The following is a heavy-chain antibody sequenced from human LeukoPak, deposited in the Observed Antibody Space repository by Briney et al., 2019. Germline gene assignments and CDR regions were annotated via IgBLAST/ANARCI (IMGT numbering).Heavy chain of an antibody. CDR1: GDSVSSDSAA. CDR3: ARSVRAIVATEFDY. CDR2: TYYRSKWYN. D-gene: IGHD5-12*01. J-gene: IGHJ4*02. V-gene: IGHV6-1*01. Sequence: SQTLSLTCAISGDSVSSDSAAWNWIRQSPSRGLEWLGRTYYRSKWYNDYAVSVKSRITINPDTSKNQFSLQLNSVTPEDTAVYYCARSVRAIVATEFDYWGQGTLVTVSS.